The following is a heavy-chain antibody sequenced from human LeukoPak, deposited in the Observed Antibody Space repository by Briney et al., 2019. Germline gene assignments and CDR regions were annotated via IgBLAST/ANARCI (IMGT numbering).Heavy chain of an antibody. J-gene: IGHJ4*02. CDR1: GFTFSDYS. Sequence: GGSLRLSCSASGFTFSDYSIHWVRQALGKGLEYASAISGNGGGTYYADSVKGRFTISRDNSKNTLHLQMSSLRAEDTAVYYCVRVGNTGFDYWGQGTLVTVSS. CDR3: VRVGNTGFDY. V-gene: IGHV3-64D*09. D-gene: IGHD1-26*01. CDR2: ISGNGGGT.